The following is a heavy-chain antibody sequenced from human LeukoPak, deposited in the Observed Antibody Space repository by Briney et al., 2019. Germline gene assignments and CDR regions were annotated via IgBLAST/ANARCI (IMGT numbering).Heavy chain of an antibody. Sequence: GGSLRLSCAASGFTFSDYYMSWIRQAPGKGLEWVSYISSASSNIYYADSVKGRFTVSRDNAKNSLFLQMKSLRAEDTAVYYCAKEGGDYYDSSGSITPFDYWGQGTLVTVSS. CDR2: ISSASSNI. D-gene: IGHD3-22*01. V-gene: IGHV3-11*01. CDR3: AKEGGDYYDSSGSITPFDY. CDR1: GFTFSDYY. J-gene: IGHJ4*02.